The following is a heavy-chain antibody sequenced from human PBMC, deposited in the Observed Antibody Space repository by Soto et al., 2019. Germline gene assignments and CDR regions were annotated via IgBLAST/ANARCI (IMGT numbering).Heavy chain of an antibody. CDR2: ISYDGNNK. D-gene: IGHD3-22*01. CDR3: ARGVGTMIVVAVGNYFDF. Sequence: QLHLVESGGGVVQPGRSLRLSCAASGFTFSSYAMHWVRQAPGKGLEWVAVISYDGNNKFYADSVKGRFTISRDNSKNTLYLKMNSLRAEDTAVYYCARGVGTMIVVAVGNYFDFWGQGTLLTVSS. CDR1: GFTFSSYA. J-gene: IGHJ4*02. V-gene: IGHV3-30-3*01.